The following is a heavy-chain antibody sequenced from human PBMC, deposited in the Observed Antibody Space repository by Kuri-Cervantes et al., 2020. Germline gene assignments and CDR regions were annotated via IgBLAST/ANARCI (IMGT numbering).Heavy chain of an antibody. V-gene: IGHV3-7*03. D-gene: IGHD2/OR15-2a*01. Sequence: GESLKISCAASGFTFSSYWMSWVRQAPGKGLEWVANIKQDGSEKYYVDSVKGRFTISRDNAKNSLYLQMNSLRAEDTAVYYCAKRLSNILDAFDIWGQGTMVTVSS. CDR3: AKRLSNILDAFDI. J-gene: IGHJ3*02. CDR2: IKQDGSEK. CDR1: GFTFSSYW.